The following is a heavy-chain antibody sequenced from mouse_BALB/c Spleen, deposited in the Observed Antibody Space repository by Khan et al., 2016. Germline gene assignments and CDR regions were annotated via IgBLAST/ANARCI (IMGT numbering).Heavy chain of an antibody. CDR2: IWAGGST. CDR3: ARGKFITTAYRYFDV. J-gene: IGHJ1*01. CDR1: GFSLTSYG. Sequence: QLQLEESGPGLVAPSQSLSITCTVSGFSLTSYGVHWVRQPPGKGLEWLGVIWAGGSTNYNSALMSRLSISKDNSKSQVFLKMNSLQTDDTAMYYCARGKFITTAYRYFDVWGAGTTVTVSS. V-gene: IGHV2-9*02. D-gene: IGHD1-2*01.